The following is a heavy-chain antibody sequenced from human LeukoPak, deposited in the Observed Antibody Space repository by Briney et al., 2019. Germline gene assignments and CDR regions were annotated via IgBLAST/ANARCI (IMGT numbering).Heavy chain of an antibody. D-gene: IGHD3-22*01. CDR1: GFTFSRYG. CDR2: ISGSGGTT. V-gene: IGHV3-23*01. CDR3: AKDPTMIVVVIPDY. Sequence: GGSLRLSCAASGFTFSRYGMNWVRQAPGKGLEWVSGISGSGGTTYYADSVKGRFTISRDNSKNTLYLQMNSLRAEDTAVYYCAKDPTMIVVVIPDYWGQGTLVTVSS. J-gene: IGHJ4*02.